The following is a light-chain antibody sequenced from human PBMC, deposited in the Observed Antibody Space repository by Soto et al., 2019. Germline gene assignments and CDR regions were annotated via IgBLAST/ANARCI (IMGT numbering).Light chain of an antibody. CDR2: WAS. CDR1: QSLFYTAHNKSY. J-gene: IGKJ4*01. CDR3: HQYYTTPQA. Sequence: DIVMTQSPDSLAVSLGERATIKCKSSQSLFYTAHNKSYLAWYQHKPGQRPRLLISWASIRESGVPDRFSGNGSRTHLTLTITSKQADDVGVYYGHQYYTTPQAFGGGTKVEI. V-gene: IGKV4-1*01.